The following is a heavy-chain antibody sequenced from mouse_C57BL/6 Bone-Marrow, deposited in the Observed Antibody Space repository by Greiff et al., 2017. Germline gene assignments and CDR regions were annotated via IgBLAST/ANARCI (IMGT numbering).Heavy chain of an antibody. CDR3: ARVERITTIVDYWYFDV. J-gene: IGHJ1*03. D-gene: IGHD1-1*01. V-gene: IGHV14-3*01. CDR2: IDPANGNT. Sequence: EVQLQQSVAELVRPGASVKLSCTASGFTITNTYMHWVKQRPGQGLEWIGRIDPANGNTKSAPKFQGKATITADTSSNTAYLQLSSRTSEGSAIYYWARVERITTIVDYWYFDVWGTGTTVTVSA. CDR1: GFTITNTY.